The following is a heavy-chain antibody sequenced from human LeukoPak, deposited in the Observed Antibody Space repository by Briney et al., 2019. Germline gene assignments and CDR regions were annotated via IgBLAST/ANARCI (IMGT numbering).Heavy chain of an antibody. CDR3: ARVVFLRGAFDI. D-gene: IGHD2/OR15-2a*01. CDR1: GGSFSGYH. J-gene: IGHJ3*02. CDR2: INHSGST. V-gene: IGHV4-34*01. Sequence: SETLSLTCAVYGGSFSGYHWSWIRQSPGKGLEWIGEINHSGSTNYNPSLKSRVTISVDTFKNQFSLKLTSVTAADTAVYYCARVVFLRGAFDIWGQGTMVTVSS.